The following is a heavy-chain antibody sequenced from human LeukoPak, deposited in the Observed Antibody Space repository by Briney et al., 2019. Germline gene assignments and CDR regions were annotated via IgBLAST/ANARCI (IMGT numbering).Heavy chain of an antibody. Sequence: GGSLRLSCAVSGFTVNTKYISWVRQAPGKGPEWVSVIYGGGSTYYADSVKGRFTISRDNSKNTLYLQMNSLRAEDTAVYYCAKDLKKKVAVAGTEDDFDYWGQGTLVTVSS. J-gene: IGHJ4*02. D-gene: IGHD6-19*01. CDR1: GFTVNTKY. V-gene: IGHV3-53*05. CDR3: AKDLKKKVAVAGTEDDFDY. CDR2: IYGGGST.